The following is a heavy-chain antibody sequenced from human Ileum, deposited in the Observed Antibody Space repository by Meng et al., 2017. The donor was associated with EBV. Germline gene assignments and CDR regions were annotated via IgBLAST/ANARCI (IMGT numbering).Heavy chain of an antibody. V-gene: IGHV4-4*02. D-gene: IGHD5-12*01. Sequence: QVQLQESGPGLVKPSGXLSLTCAVSGGSISDNNWWSWVRQPPGKGLEWIGTIYHSGSTTYNPSLKSRVTISVDKSNNQFSLRLSSVTAADTAVYYCARYSGYNIPFDYWGQGTLVTVSS. CDR1: GGSISDNNW. J-gene: IGHJ4*02. CDR3: ARYSGYNIPFDY. CDR2: IYHSGST.